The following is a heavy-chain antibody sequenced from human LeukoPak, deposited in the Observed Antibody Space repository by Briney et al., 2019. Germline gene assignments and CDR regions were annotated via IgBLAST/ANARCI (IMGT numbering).Heavy chain of an antibody. CDR3: ARLLQSYYDILTGYYSGDNWFDP. CDR1: GFSFSSYE. D-gene: IGHD3-9*01. CDR2: ISSSSSYI. V-gene: IGHV3-21*01. Sequence: GGSLRLSCAASGFSFSSYEMNWVRQAPGKGQEWVSSISSSSSYIYYADSVKGRFTISRDNAKNSLYLQMNSLRAEDTAVYYCARLLQSYYDILTGYYSGDNWFDPWGQGTLATVSS. J-gene: IGHJ5*02.